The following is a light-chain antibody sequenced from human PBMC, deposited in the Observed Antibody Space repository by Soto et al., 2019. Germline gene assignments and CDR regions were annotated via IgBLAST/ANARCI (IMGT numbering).Light chain of an antibody. CDR2: NTD. J-gene: IGLJ2*01. V-gene: IGLV7-43*01. CDR3: LLYFGGAVVVL. Sequence: QAVVTQEPSLTVSPGGTVTLTCASSTGAVTSGYYPNWFQQKPGQAPRALIYNTDNKYSWTPARFSGSLLGGKAALTLSGVQPEDEAEYYCLLYFGGAVVVLFGGGIKVTVL. CDR1: TGAVTSGYY.